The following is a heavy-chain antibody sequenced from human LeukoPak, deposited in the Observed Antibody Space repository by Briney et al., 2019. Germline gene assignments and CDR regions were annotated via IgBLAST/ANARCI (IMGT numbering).Heavy chain of an antibody. J-gene: IGHJ4*02. D-gene: IGHD5-18*01. CDR3: AREGYSYGLFDY. CDR2: IYHSGST. Sequence: PSETLSLTCAVSGGSISSGGYSWSWLRRPPGKGLEWIGYIYHSGSTYYNPSLKSRVTISVDRSKNQFSLKLSSVTAADTAAYYCAREGYSYGLFDYWGQGTLVTVSS. V-gene: IGHV4-30-2*01. CDR1: GGSISSGGYS.